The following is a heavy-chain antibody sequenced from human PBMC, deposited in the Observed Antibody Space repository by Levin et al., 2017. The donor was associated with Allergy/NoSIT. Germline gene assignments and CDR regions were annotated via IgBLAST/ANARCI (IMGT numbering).Heavy chain of an antibody. CDR1: GFSFSSYA. V-gene: IGHV3-23*01. CDR2: ISGRGEST. J-gene: IGHJ4*02. Sequence: GGSLRLSCAASGFSFSSYAMSWVRQDPGKGLQWVSAISGRGESTYYADSVKGRFTISRDNSKNTLYLQMSGLRAEDTAVYYCAKEGSEDLLHLAHWGQGALVTVSS. CDR3: AKEGSEDLLHLAH.